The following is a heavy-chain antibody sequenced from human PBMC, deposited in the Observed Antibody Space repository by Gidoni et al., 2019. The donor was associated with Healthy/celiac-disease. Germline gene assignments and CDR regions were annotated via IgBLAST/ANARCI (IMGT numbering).Heavy chain of an antibody. CDR3: ANVEMATIRAKFPSSYYYGMDV. CDR1: GFPFSSYG. Sequence: QVQLVESGGGVVQPGRSLRLSCAASGFPFSSYGMHWVRQAPGKGLEWVAVISYDGSNKYYADSVKGRFTISRDNSKNTLYLQMNSLRAEDTAVYYCANVEMATIRAKFPSSYYYGMDVWGQGTTVTVSS. J-gene: IGHJ6*02. CDR2: ISYDGSNK. D-gene: IGHD5-12*01. V-gene: IGHV3-30*18.